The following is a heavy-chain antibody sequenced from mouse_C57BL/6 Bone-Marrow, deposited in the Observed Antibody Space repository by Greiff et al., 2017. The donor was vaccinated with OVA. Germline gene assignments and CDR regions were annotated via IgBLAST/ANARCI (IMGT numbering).Heavy chain of an antibody. CDR3: ARLRYYGSSSWYFDV. D-gene: IGHD1-1*01. J-gene: IGHJ1*03. V-gene: IGHV5-12*01. CDR2: ISNGGGST. CDR1: GFTFSDYY. Sequence: EVQLVESGGGLVQPGGSLKLSCAASGFTFSDYYMYWVRQTPEKRLEWVAYISNGGGSTYYPDTVKGRFTISRDNAKNTLYLQMSRLKSEDTAMYYCARLRYYGSSSWYFDVWGTGTTVTVSS.